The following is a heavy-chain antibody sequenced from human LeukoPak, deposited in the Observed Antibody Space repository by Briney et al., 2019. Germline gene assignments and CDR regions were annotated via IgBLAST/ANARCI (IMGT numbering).Heavy chain of an antibody. J-gene: IGHJ4*02. CDR2: ISGSGGST. Sequence: GGSLRLSCAASGFTFSSYAMSWVRQAPGKGLEWVSVISGSGGSTYYADSVKGRFTISRDNSKNTLYLQMNSLRAEDTAVYYCAKAHGPYCSGGSCYCNYWGQGTLATVSS. CDR1: GFTFSSYA. V-gene: IGHV3-23*01. D-gene: IGHD2-15*01. CDR3: AKAHGPYCSGGSCYCNY.